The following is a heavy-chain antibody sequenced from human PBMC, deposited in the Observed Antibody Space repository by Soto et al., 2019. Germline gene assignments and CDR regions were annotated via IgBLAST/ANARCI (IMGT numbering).Heavy chain of an antibody. CDR2: INGGGENT. D-gene: IGHD3-3*01. CDR3: AKHSYYDFSPGHYYYLDF. Sequence: XGSRRRSGVTSRLSFNTLAMSLVRQAPENGLEWVSAINGGGENTYYADSVKGRFTISRDNSKNTLYLQMDSLRAEDTAVYYCAKHSYYDFSPGHYYYLDFCGQGPLVIVSS. V-gene: IGHV3-23*01. J-gene: IGHJ4*02. CDR1: RLSFNTLA.